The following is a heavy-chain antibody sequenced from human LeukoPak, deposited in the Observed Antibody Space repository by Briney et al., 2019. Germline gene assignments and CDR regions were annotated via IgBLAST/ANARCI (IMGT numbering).Heavy chain of an antibody. CDR1: GGTFSSYA. D-gene: IGHD3-10*01. CDR2: IIPIFGTA. CDR3: ARGGSGSYSDYYYYYYMDV. Sequence: ASVKVSCKASGGTFSSYAISWVRQAPGQGLESMGGIIPIFGTANYAQKFQGRVTITADESTSTAYMGLSSLRSEDTAVYYCARGGSGSYSDYYYYYYMDVWGKGTTVTVSS. V-gene: IGHV1-69*13. J-gene: IGHJ6*03.